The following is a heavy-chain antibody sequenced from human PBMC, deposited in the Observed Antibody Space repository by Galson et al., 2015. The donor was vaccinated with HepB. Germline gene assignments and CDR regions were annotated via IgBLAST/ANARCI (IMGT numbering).Heavy chain of an antibody. CDR1: GFTFSSYA. D-gene: IGHD3-10*01. CDR2: ISYDGSNK. J-gene: IGHJ4*02. V-gene: IGHV3-30-3*01. Sequence: SLRLSCAASGFTFSSYAMHWDRQAPGKGLEWVAVISYDGSNKYYADSVKGRFTISRDNSKNTLYLQMNSLRAEDTAVYYCARAELGWGQGTLVTVSS. CDR3: ARAELG.